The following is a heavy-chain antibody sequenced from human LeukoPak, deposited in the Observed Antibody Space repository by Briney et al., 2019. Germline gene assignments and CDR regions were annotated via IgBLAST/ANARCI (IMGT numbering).Heavy chain of an antibody. CDR1: GGSISSSNW. CDR3: VSLRKRGGAFDN. J-gene: IGHJ3*02. CDR2: IYHSGST. Sequence: PSETLSLTCAVSGGSISSSNWWSWVRQPPGKGLEWIGEIYHSGSTNYNPSLKSRVTILVDTSKNQFSLKLRSVTAADTAVYYCVSLRKRGGAFDNWGQGTMVTVSS. V-gene: IGHV4-4*02.